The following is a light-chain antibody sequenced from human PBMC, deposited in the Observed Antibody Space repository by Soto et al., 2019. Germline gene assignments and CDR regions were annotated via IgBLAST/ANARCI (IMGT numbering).Light chain of an antibody. CDR2: GAS. CDR1: QSDAYN. Sequence: EILMTQSPVTLSVSPGESATLSCRASQSDAYNLAWYQQKPGQAPRLLIYGASTRATDIPARFSGSGFGTEFTLTINSLQSEDFAVYYRQQYNDWPPHTFGQGTKLHIK. V-gene: IGKV3-15*01. J-gene: IGKJ2*01. CDR3: QQYNDWPPHT.